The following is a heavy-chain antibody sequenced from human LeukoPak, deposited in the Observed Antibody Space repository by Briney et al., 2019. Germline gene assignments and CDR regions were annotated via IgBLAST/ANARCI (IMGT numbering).Heavy chain of an antibody. Sequence: ASVKVSCKASGYTFTSYGISWVRQAPGQGLEWMGWISAYNGNTNYAQKLQGRVTMTTDTSTSTAYMELRSLRSDDTAVCYCARVQLLLLWFGELLSNPAPDYYFDYWGQGTLVTVSS. D-gene: IGHD3-10*01. CDR1: GYTFTSYG. CDR3: ARVQLLLLWFGELLSNPAPDYYFDY. CDR2: ISAYNGNT. V-gene: IGHV1-18*01. J-gene: IGHJ4*02.